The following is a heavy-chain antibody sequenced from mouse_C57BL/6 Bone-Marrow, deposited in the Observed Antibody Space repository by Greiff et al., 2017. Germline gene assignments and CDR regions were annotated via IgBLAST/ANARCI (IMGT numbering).Heavy chain of an antibody. CDR3: ATTGFDY. CDR1: GYTFTSYW. Sequence: QVQLKQPGAELVMPGASVKLSCKASGYTFTSYWMHWVKQRPGQGLEWIGEIDPSDSYTNYNQKFKGKSTLTVDKSSSTAYMQLSSLTSEDSAVYYCATTGFDYGGQGTTLTVSS. J-gene: IGHJ2*01. CDR2: IDPSDSYT. D-gene: IGHD4-1*02. V-gene: IGHV1-69*01.